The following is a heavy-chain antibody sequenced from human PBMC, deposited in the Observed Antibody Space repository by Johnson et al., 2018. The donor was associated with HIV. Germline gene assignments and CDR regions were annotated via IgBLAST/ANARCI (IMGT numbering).Heavy chain of an antibody. CDR1: GFTFSNFW. V-gene: IGHV3-7*02. CDR2: IKQDGSEK. CDR3: ARAYNYPI. Sequence: VQLVESGGGLVQPGGSLRLSCAASGFTFSNFWMSWVRQAPGKGLEWVANIKQDGSEKYYADSVKGRFTISRDNAKNSLYLQMNGLRAEDTAVYYCARAYNYPIWGQGTMLTVSS. J-gene: IGHJ3*02. D-gene: IGHD1-1*01.